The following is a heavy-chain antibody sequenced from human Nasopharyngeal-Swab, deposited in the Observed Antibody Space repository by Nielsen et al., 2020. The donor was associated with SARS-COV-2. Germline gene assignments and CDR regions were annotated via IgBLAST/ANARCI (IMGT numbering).Heavy chain of an antibody. CDR3: ARTPYSTRGLDFDY. CDR2: IDWDDDK. V-gene: IGHV2-70*11. Sequence: SGPTLVKPTQTLTLTCTFSRFSLSTSGMCVSWIRQPPGRALEWLARIDWDDDKYYSTSLKTRLTISKDTSKNQVVLTMTNMDPVDTATYYCARTPYSTRGLDFDYWGQGTLVTVSS. CDR1: RFSLSTSGMC. D-gene: IGHD2/OR15-2a*01. J-gene: IGHJ4*02.